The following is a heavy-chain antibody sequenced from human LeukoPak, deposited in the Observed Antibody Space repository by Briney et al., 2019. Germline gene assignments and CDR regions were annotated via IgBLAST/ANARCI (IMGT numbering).Heavy chain of an antibody. CDR1: GFSLSTSGMC. CDR3: ARISSLGYCSGGSCYSGYYFDY. CDR2: IDCDDDK. V-gene: IGHV2-70*11. Sequence: SGPTLVNPTQTLTLTCTFSGFSLSTSGMCVSWIRQPPGKALEWLARIDCDDDKYYSTSLKTRLTISKDTSKNQVVLTMTNMDPVDTATYYCARISSLGYCSGGSCYSGYYFDYWGQGTLVTVSS. J-gene: IGHJ4*02. D-gene: IGHD2-15*01.